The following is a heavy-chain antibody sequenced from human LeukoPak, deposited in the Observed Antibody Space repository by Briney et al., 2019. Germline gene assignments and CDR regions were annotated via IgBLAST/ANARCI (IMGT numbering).Heavy chain of an antibody. CDR1: GGSISSSSYY. CDR2: IYYSGST. V-gene: IGHV4-39*01. CDR3: GRHVIRGITMVRGFDY. Sequence: PSETLSLTCTVSGGSISSSSYYWGWIRQPPGKGLEWIGSIYYSGSTYYNPSLKSRVTISVDTSKNQFSLKLTSVTAADTAVYYCGRHVIRGITMVRGFDYWGQGTLVTVSS. D-gene: IGHD3-10*01. J-gene: IGHJ4*02.